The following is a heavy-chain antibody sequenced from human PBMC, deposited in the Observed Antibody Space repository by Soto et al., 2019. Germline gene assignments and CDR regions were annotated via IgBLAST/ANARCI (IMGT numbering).Heavy chain of an antibody. Sequence: GGSLRLSCAASGFTFSSYAMHWVRQAPGKGLEWVVVISYGGSNKYYADSVKGRFTISRDNSKNTLYLQMNSLRAEDTAVYYCARFYYNGMDVWGQGTPVTVSS. CDR3: ARFYYNGMDV. CDR2: ISYGGSNK. J-gene: IGHJ6*02. V-gene: IGHV3-30-3*01. CDR1: GFTFSSYA.